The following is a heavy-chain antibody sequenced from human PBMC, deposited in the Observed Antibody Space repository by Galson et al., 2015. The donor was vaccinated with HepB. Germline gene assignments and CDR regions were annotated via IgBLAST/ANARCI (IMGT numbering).Heavy chain of an antibody. CDR3: ARDGSHYDVDY. D-gene: IGHD1-26*01. CDR2: ISSGGGRK. J-gene: IGHJ4*02. Sequence: SLRLSCAASGFTFRRYGMRWVRLAPGKGLEWVAFISSGGGRKDYADSVRGRFSISRDDSRDILYLQMNSLRVDDAARYYCARDGSHYDVDYWGQGTLVTVFS. V-gene: IGHV3-33*08. CDR1: GFTFRRYG.